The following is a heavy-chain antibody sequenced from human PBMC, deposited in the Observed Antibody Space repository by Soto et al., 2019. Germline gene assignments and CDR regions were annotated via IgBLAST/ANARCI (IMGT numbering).Heavy chain of an antibody. CDR2: ISYDGSNK. D-gene: IGHD3-10*01. Sequence: GGSLRLSCAASGFTFSSYAMHWVRQAPGKGLEWVAVISYDGSNKYYADSVKGRFTISRDNSKNTLYLQMNSLRAEDTAVYYCARVDYGSGSYILDPWGQGTLVTVSS. CDR1: GFTFSSYA. J-gene: IGHJ5*02. V-gene: IGHV3-30-3*01. CDR3: ARVDYGSGSYILDP.